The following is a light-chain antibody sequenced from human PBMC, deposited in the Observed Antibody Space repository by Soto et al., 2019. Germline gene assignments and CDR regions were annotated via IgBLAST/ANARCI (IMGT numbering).Light chain of an antibody. J-gene: IGKJ1*01. CDR3: QQCGSSPS. V-gene: IGKV3-20*01. CDR2: DTS. CDR1: QSVSSSY. Sequence: EIVLTQSPGTLSLSPGERATLSCRASQSVSSSYLAWYQQKPGQAPRLLIYDTSSRATGIPDRFSGSGSGTDFTLAISRLEPEDFAVYYCQQCGSSPSFGQGTKFELK.